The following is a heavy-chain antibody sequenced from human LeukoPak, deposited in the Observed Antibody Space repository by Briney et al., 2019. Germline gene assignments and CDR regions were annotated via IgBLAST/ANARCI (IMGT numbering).Heavy chain of an antibody. CDR2: ISYDGSNK. CDR3: AKDRNVWGNGAFDI. Sequence: GGTLRLSCAASGFTFSSYGMHWVRQPPGKGLEWVAVISYDGSNKYYADSVKGRFTISRDNSKNTLYLQMNSLRAEDTAVYYCAKDRNVWGNGAFDIWGQGTMVTVSS. V-gene: IGHV3-30*18. J-gene: IGHJ3*02. CDR1: GFTFSSYG. D-gene: IGHD3-16*01.